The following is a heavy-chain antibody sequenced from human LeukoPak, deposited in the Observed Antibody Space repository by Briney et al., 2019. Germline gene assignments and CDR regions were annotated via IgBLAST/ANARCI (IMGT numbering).Heavy chain of an antibody. CDR3: ARTDYGDWGYFDY. J-gene: IGHJ4*02. CDR1: GGSISSYY. V-gene: IGHV4-59*01. D-gene: IGHD4-17*01. CDR2: IYYSGST. Sequence: SETLSLTCTVPGGSISSYYWSWIRQPPGKGLEWIGYIYYSGSTNYNPSLKSRVTISVDTSKNQFSLKLSSVTAADTAVYYCARTDYGDWGYFDYWGQGTLVTVSS.